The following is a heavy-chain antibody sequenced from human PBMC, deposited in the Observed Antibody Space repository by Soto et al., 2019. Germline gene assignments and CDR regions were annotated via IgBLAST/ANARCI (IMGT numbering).Heavy chain of an antibody. D-gene: IGHD3-9*01. J-gene: IGHJ6*02. V-gene: IGHV1-3*01. CDR2: INAGNGNT. CDR3: TRDNGNDISSYVYYGMDV. CDR1: GYTFTSYA. Sequence: ASVKVSCKASGYTFTSYAMHWVRQAPGQRLEWMGWINAGNGNTKYSQKFQGRVTITRDTSASTAYLQMNSLKTEDTAVYYCTRDNGNDISSYVYYGMDVWGQGTTVTVSS.